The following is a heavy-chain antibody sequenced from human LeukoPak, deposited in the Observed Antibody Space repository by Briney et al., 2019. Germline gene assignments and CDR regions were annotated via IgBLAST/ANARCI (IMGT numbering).Heavy chain of an antibody. Sequence: SETLSLTCTVSGDSISSSSYYWGWIRQPPGKGLEWIGTIFYTGSTYYNPFLKSRVTMSVDTSKNQFSLRLNSVTAADTSIYYCARIPTNAVPSAHNGFDIWGQGTMLTVSS. D-gene: IGHD6-19*01. V-gene: IGHV4-39*01. CDR1: GDSISSSSYY. CDR2: IFYTGST. J-gene: IGHJ3*02. CDR3: ARIPTNAVPSAHNGFDI.